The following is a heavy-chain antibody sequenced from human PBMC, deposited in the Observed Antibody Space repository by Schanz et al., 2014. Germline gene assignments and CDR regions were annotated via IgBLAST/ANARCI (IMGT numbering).Heavy chain of an antibody. V-gene: IGHV4-30-2*01. Sequence: LQLQESGSGLMKPSQTLSLTCAVSGGSISSGGYYWSWIRQHPGKGLEWIGYIYYSGSTYYNPSFKSRVTTSVDKSKNQFSLKVRSVTAADTAVYYCARDSLRGATGGYGMDVWGQGTTVTVSS. J-gene: IGHJ6*02. CDR3: ARDSLRGATGGYGMDV. D-gene: IGHD2-8*02. CDR2: IYYSGST. CDR1: GGSISSGGYY.